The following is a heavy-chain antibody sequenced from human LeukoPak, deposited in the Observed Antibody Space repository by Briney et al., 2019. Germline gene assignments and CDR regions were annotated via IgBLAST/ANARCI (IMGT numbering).Heavy chain of an antibody. D-gene: IGHD3-22*01. Sequence: GGSLRLSCAASGFTFSSYAMSWVRQAPGKGLEWVSAISGSGGSTYYADSVKGRFTISRDNSKDTLYLQMNSLRAEDTAVYYCAKDRGRYYDSSGYYWGYYFDSWGQGILVTVST. CDR1: GFTFSSYA. CDR2: ISGSGGST. CDR3: AKDRGRYYDSSGYYWGYYFDS. V-gene: IGHV3-23*01. J-gene: IGHJ4*02.